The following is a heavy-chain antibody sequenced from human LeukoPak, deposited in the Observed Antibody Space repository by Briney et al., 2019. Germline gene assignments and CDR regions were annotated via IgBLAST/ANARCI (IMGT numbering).Heavy chain of an antibody. D-gene: IGHD3-9*01. V-gene: IGHV1-8*01. CDR3: ARGGIFTGYPVDP. J-gene: IGHJ5*02. CDR1: GYTFTSYD. Sequence: ASVKVSCKASGYTFTSYDINWGRQATGPGLEWMGWMTSNSGNTGYAQKLQGRVTMSRNTSISTAYMELSSLRSEDTAVYYCARGGIFTGYPVDPWGQGTLVTVSS. CDR2: MTSNSGNT.